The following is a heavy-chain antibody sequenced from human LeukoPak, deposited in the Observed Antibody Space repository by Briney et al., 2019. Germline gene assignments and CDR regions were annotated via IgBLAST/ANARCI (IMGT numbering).Heavy chain of an antibody. J-gene: IGHJ5*02. CDR3: ARHRYGSGRIAWFDP. D-gene: IGHD3-10*01. Sequence: PSETLSLTCTVSGASISSYYWSWIRQPAGKALEWIGRIYVTGSTTYNPSLESRVTMSLDTSKNHFSLKLRSVTATDTAVYYCARHRYGSGRIAWFDPWGQGTLVTVSS. CDR2: IYVTGST. CDR1: GASISSYY. V-gene: IGHV4-4*07.